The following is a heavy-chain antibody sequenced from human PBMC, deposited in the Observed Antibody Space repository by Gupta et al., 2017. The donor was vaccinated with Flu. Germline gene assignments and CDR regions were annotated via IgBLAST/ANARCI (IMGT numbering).Heavy chain of an antibody. CDR2: INPNSGDT. Sequence: PGQGFEWMGWINPNSGDTNYAQKFQGRVSMTRDTSISTVYMELSRLRSDDTAVYYCARDLGGYSGYGDFFDFWGQGTLVTVSS. J-gene: IGHJ4*02. V-gene: IGHV1-2*02. CDR3: ARDLGGYSGYGDFFDF. D-gene: IGHD5-12*01.